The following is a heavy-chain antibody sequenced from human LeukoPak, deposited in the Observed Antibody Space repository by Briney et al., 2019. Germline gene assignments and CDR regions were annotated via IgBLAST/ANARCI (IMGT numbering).Heavy chain of an antibody. Sequence: GGSLRLSCAASGFTFSSYWMSWVRQAPGKGLEWVANIKQDGSEKYYVDSVKGRFTISRDNAKNSLYLQMNSLRAEDTAVYYCARLSHYYDSSGYYYGFDYWGQGTLVTVSS. J-gene: IGHJ4*02. D-gene: IGHD3-22*01. CDR1: GFTFSSYW. CDR2: IKQDGSEK. V-gene: IGHV3-7*01. CDR3: ARLSHYYDSSGYYYGFDY.